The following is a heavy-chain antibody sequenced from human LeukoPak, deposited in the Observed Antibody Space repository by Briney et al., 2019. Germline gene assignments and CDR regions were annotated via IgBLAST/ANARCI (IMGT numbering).Heavy chain of an antibody. CDR2: IFNTGNT. D-gene: IGHD3-10*01. Sequence: SEILSLTCTVSGDSVRSYYWSWIRQPPGKRLEWIGYIFNTGNTNYNPSLASRVTMSVDTSRAQFFLRLSPVTAADTAIYYCASRPADTTWYGVFDYWSQGTLVTVSS. J-gene: IGHJ4*02. CDR3: ASRPADTTWYGVFDY. CDR1: GDSVRSYY. V-gene: IGHV4-59*02.